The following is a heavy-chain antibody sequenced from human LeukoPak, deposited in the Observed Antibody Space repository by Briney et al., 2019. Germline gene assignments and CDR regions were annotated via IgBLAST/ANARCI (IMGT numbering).Heavy chain of an antibody. Sequence: AGGSLRLSCAASGFTFSSYEMNWVRQAPGKGLEWVSYISSSGSTIYYADSVKGRFTISRDNSKNTLYLQMNSLRAEDTAVYYCAKYVRSRPERGAFDIWGQGTMVTVSS. V-gene: IGHV3-48*03. CDR1: GFTFSSYE. J-gene: IGHJ3*02. CDR3: AKYVRSRPERGAFDI. CDR2: ISSSGSTI. D-gene: IGHD2-2*01.